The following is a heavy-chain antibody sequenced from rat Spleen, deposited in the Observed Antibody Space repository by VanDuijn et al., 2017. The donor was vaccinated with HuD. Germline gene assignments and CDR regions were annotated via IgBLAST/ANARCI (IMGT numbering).Heavy chain of an antibody. CDR1: GFSLTSYH. Sequence: QVQLKESGPGLVKPSETLSLTCTVSGFSLTSYHVSWVRQPPGKGLEWMGVIWGDGSTAYNSALKSRLRTSRDTSKSQVFLKMSSLKTEDTATYYCARDNNYVMDAWGQGASVTVSS. V-gene: IGHV2-32*01. J-gene: IGHJ4*01. CDR2: IWGDGST. D-gene: IGHD1-10*01. CDR3: ARDNNYVMDA.